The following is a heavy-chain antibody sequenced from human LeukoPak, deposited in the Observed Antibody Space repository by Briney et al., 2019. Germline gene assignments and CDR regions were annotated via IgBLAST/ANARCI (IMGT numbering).Heavy chain of an antibody. V-gene: IGHV1-2*06. CDR1: GYTFTGYY. CDR3: ARGEVGAKGFDY. J-gene: IGHJ4*02. Sequence: ASVKVSCKASGYTFTGYYMHWVRQAPGQGLEWMGRINPNSGGTNYAQKFQGRVIMTRDTSISTAYMELSRLRSDDTAVYYCARGEVGAKGFDYWGQGTLVTVSS. D-gene: IGHD1-26*01. CDR2: INPNSGGT.